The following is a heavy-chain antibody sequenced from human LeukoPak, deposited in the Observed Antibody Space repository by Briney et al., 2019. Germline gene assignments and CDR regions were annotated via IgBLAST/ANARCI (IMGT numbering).Heavy chain of an antibody. D-gene: IGHD5-18*01. CDR3: AKAGDTAMAHLYYFDY. V-gene: IGHV3-30*02. Sequence: GSLRLSCAAPGFTFSSYGMHWVRQAPGKGLEWVAFIRYDGSNKYYADSVKGRFTISRDNSKNTLYLQMNSLRAEDTAVYYCAKAGDTAMAHLYYFDYWGQGTLVTVSS. J-gene: IGHJ4*02. CDR2: IRYDGSNK. CDR1: GFTFSSYG.